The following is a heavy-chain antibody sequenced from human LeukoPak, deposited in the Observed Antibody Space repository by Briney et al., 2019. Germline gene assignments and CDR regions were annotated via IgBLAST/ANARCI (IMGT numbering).Heavy chain of an antibody. CDR2: ISAYNGNT. CDR1: GYTFTSYG. V-gene: IGHV1-18*01. D-gene: IGHD3-16*02. Sequence: GASVKVSCKASGYTFTSYGISWVRQAPGQGLEWMGWISAYNGNTNYAQKLQGRVTMTTDTSTSTAYMELRSLRSEDTAVYYCAVGSGDYVWGSYRPKGTLRVDAFGIWGQGTMVTVSS. J-gene: IGHJ3*02. CDR3: AVGSGDYVWGSYRPKGTLRVDAFGI.